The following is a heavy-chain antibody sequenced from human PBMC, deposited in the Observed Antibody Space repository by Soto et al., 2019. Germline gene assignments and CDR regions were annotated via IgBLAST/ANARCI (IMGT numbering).Heavy chain of an antibody. CDR3: ARGNSGSYYDFWSGYTSYFDY. V-gene: IGHV4-31*11. J-gene: IGHJ4*02. CDR1: GGSISRGGYY. CDR2: IYYSGST. Sequence: TLSLTCAVSGGSISRGGYYWVWIRHHPGKGLEWIGYIYYSGSTYYNPSLKSRVTISVDTSKNQFSLKLSSVTAADTAVYYCARGNSGSYYDFWSGYTSYFDYWGQGTLVTVSS. D-gene: IGHD3-3*01.